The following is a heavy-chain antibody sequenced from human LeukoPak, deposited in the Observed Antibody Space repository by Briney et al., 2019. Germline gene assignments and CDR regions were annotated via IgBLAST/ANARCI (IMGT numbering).Heavy chain of an antibody. V-gene: IGHV4-61*08. J-gene: IGHJ3*02. CDR2: IYYSGST. CDR1: GGSISSGGYY. D-gene: IGHD1-26*01. Sequence: PSETLSVTCTVSGGSISSGGYYWSWIRQHPGKGLEWIGYIYYSGSTNYNPSLKSRVTISVDTSKNQFSLKLSSVTAADTAVYYCARTGIVGATTFPAFDIWGQGTMVTVSS. CDR3: ARTGIVGATTFPAFDI.